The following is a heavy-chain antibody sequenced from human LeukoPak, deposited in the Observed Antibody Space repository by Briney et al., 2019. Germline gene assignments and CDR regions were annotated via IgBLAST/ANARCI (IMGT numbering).Heavy chain of an antibody. Sequence: GGSLRLSCAASGFTFSSYWMSWVRQAPGKGLEWVANIKQDGSEKYYVGSVEGRFTISRDNAKNSLYLQMNSLRAEDTAVYYCARELVSGITTRNSACDYWGQRTPVTVSS. J-gene: IGHJ4*02. CDR2: IKQDGSEK. D-gene: IGHD1-14*01. V-gene: IGHV3-7*01. CDR1: GFTFSSYW. CDR3: ARELVSGITTRNSACDY.